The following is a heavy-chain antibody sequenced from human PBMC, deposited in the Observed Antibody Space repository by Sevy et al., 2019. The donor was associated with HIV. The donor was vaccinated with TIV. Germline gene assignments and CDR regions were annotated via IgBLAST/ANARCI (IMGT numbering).Heavy chain of an antibody. CDR1: GITFSNYA. CDR2: ISGSGGST. CDR3: VKDFGGSFVIGYFDY. V-gene: IGHV3-23*01. J-gene: IGHJ4*02. D-gene: IGHD3-16*01. Sequence: GGSLRLSCVASGITFSNYAMSWVRQAPGKGLEWVSGISGSGGSTYYADSMKGRLTISRDNSKNTLYLQVNSLRVEDTAVYYCVKDFGGSFVIGYFDYWGQGTLVTVSS.